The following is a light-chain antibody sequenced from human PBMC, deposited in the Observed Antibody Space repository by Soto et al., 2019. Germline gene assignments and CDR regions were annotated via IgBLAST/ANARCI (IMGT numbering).Light chain of an antibody. CDR1: QSVLYSSNNKNY. CDR3: QQYYSVPHT. CDR2: WAS. Sequence: DIVMTQSPDSLAVSLGERATINCKSSQSVLYSSNNKNYLAWYQQKSGQPPKLLIYWASTRESGVPDRFSGSGSGTDFTLTISSLQAEDVAVYYCQQYYSVPHTFGQGTKLESK. J-gene: IGKJ2*01. V-gene: IGKV4-1*01.